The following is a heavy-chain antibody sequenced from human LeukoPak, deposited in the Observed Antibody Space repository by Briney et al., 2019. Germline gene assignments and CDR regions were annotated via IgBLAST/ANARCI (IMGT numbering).Heavy chain of an antibody. D-gene: IGHD3-10*01. CDR1: GYTFTSYD. CDR2: MNPNSGNT. J-gene: IGHJ6*02. Sequence: ASVKVSCKASGYTFTSYDINWVRQATGQGLEWMGWMNPNSGNTGYAQKFQGRVTMTRNTSISTAYMELSSLRSEDTAVYYCARGRGVIITHYYYYGMDVWGQGTTVTVSS. CDR3: ARGRGVIITHYYYYGMDV. V-gene: IGHV1-8*01.